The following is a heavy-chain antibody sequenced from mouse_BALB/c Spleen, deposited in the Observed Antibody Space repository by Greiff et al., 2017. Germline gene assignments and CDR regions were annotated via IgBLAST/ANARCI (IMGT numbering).Heavy chain of an antibody. D-gene: IGHD4-1*01. Sequence: VQLKESGPELVKPGASVKISCKASGYSFTGYYMHWVKQSHVKSLEWIGRINPYNGATSYNQNFKDKASLTVDKSSSTAYMELHSLTSEDSAVYYCARWEVYAMDYWGQGTSVTVSS. CDR1: GYSFTGYY. J-gene: IGHJ4*01. CDR2: INPYNGAT. V-gene: IGHV1-31*01. CDR3: ARWEVYAMDY.